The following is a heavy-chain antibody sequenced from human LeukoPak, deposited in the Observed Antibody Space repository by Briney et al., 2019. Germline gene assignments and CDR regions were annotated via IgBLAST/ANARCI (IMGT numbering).Heavy chain of an antibody. V-gene: IGHV3-21*01. CDR2: ISSSSSYI. CDR1: GFTFSSYS. J-gene: IGHJ4*02. CDR3: ARDIDSTETGLRYFDWLSDY. Sequence: PGGSLRLSCAASGFTFSSYSMNWVRQAPGKGLEWVSSISSSSSYIYYADSVKGRFTISRDNAKNSLYLQMNSLRAEDKAVYYWARDIDSTETGLRYFDWLSDYWGQGTLVTVSS. D-gene: IGHD3-9*01.